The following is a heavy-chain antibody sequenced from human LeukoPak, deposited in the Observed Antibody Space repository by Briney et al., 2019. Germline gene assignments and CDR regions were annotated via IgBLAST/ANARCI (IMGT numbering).Heavy chain of an antibody. CDR3: ARENTGSYREFDY. Sequence: SETLSLTCTVSGGSISSYYWSWVRQPAGKGLEWIGRIYSGGSTNYNPSLKSRVTMSVDSSNNQFSLKLSSVTAADTAVFYCARENTGSYREFDYWGQGTLVTVSS. V-gene: IGHV4-4*07. CDR1: GGSISSYY. CDR2: IYSGGST. J-gene: IGHJ4*02. D-gene: IGHD1-26*01.